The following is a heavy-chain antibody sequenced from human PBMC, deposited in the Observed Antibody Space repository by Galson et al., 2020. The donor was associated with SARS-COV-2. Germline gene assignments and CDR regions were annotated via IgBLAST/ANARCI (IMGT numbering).Heavy chain of an antibody. D-gene: IGHD4-17*01. J-gene: IGHJ4*02. CDR1: GFTFSSYG. CDR3: AKEGFGVHDYGDYGEYYFDY. CDR2: IWYDGSNK. V-gene: IGHV3-33*06. Sequence: GGSLRLSCAASGFTFSSYGMHWVRQAPGKGLEWVAVIWYDGSNKYYADSVKGRFTISRDNSKNTLYLQMNSLRAEDTAVYYCAKEGFGVHDYGDYGEYYFDYWGQGTLVTVSS.